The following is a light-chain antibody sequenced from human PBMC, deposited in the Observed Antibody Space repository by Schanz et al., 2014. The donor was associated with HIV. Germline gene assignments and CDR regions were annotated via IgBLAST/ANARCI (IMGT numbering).Light chain of an antibody. CDR3: QQYNTWPRT. CDR1: QSVNTN. Sequence: EIVLTQSPGTLSLSPGERATLSCGASQSVNTNYLAWFQQKPGQAPRLLIYDASYRATGIPARFSGSGSGTEFTLTISSLQSEDFAVYYCQQYNTWPRTFGQGTKVELK. CDR2: DAS. V-gene: IGKV3-15*01. J-gene: IGKJ1*01.